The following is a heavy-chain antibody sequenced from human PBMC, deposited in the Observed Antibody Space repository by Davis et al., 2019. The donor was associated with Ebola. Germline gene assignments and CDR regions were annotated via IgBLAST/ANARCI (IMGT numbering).Heavy chain of an antibody. J-gene: IGHJ4*02. Sequence: GESLKISCKGSGYGFTNYRIGWVRQMPGKGLEWMGFIFPDDSDATYSPSFQGQVTFSADKSISTAYLQWSSLKASDTAMYYCARRGGDGYKYDFYYFDYWGQGTLVTVSS. D-gene: IGHD5-24*01. CDR2: IFPDDSDA. CDR3: ARRGGDGYKYDFYYFDY. V-gene: IGHV5-51*01. CDR1: GYGFTNYR.